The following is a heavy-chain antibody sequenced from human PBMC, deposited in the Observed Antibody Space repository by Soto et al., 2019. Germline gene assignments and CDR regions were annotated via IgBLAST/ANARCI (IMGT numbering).Heavy chain of an antibody. CDR3: ARDRRDGYNYLDY. J-gene: IGHJ4*02. V-gene: IGHV3-53*01. D-gene: IGHD5-12*01. CDR1: GFTVIRNN. Sequence: PGGSLRLSCAGSGFTVIRNNMSWVRQAPGKGLEWVSVIYSGGTTYYADSVKGRSTISRDNSKNTLYLQMNSLRAEDTAVYYCARDRRDGYNYLDYWGQGTLVTVSS. CDR2: IYSGGTT.